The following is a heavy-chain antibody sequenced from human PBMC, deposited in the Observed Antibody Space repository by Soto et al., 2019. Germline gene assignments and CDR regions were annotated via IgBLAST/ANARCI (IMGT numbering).Heavy chain of an antibody. J-gene: IGHJ4*01. CDR1: GFTFDTYA. CDR3: VRKNPGTRPFDY. CDR2: IGTDSNT. Sequence: VGSLRLSCAASGFTFDTYAMNWVRQAPGKGLAWVSAIGTDSNTYYADSVKGRFTISRDNSRTTLYLQMNSLRAEDTTLYYCVRKNPGTRPFDYWGQGTLVTVSS. V-gene: IGHV3-23*01.